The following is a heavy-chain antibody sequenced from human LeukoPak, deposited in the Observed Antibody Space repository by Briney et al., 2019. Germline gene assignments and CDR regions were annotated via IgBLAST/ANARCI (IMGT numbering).Heavy chain of an antibody. J-gene: IGHJ4*02. CDR3: ARGRAPNIAAAGLGY. V-gene: IGHV4-34*01. CDR1: VGSFSGYY. Sequence: SETLSLTCAVYVGSFSGYYWSWIRQPPGKGLEWIGEINHSGSTNYNPSLKSRVTISVDTSKNQFSLKLSSVTAADTAVYYCARGRAPNIAAAGLGYWGQGTLVTVSS. D-gene: IGHD6-13*01. CDR2: INHSGST.